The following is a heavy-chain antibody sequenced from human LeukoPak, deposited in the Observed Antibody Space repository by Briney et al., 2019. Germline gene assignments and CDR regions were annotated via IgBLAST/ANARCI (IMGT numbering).Heavy chain of an antibody. V-gene: IGHV1-8*02. D-gene: IGHD6-6*01. Sequence: ASVKVSCKASGYTFTSYGINWVRQATGQGLEWIGWMNPNSGNTGYAQKFQGRVTMTRNTSISTAYMELSSLRSEDTAVYYCARVSSRAASYPHYWGQGTLVTVSS. CDR2: MNPNSGNT. J-gene: IGHJ4*02. CDR3: ARVSSRAASYPHY. CDR1: GYTFTSYG.